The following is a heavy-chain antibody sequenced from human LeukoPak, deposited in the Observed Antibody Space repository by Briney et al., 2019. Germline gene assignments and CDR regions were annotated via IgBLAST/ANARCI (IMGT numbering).Heavy chain of an antibody. Sequence: GGSLRLSCAASGFTFSNAWMSWVRQAPGKGLEWVGRIKSKTDGGTTDYAAPVKGRFTISRDDSKNTLYLQMNSLKTEDTAVYYCTTEGLFWSEEDYFDYWGQGTLVTVSS. J-gene: IGHJ4*02. CDR3: TTEGLFWSEEDYFDY. CDR1: GFTFSNAW. CDR2: IKSKTDGGTT. D-gene: IGHD3-3*01. V-gene: IGHV3-15*01.